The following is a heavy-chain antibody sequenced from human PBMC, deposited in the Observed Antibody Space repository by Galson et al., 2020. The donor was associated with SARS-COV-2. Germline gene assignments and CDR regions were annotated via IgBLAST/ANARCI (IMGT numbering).Heavy chain of an antibody. D-gene: IGHD3-10*01. Sequence: GESLKISCAASGFTFSSYGMHWVRQAPGKGLEWVAVIWYDGSNKYYADSVKGRFTISRDNSKNTLYLQMNSLRAEDTAVYYCAKDGAFGETGVDIWGQGTMVTVSS. CDR2: IWYDGSNK. CDR1: GFTFSSYG. CDR3: AKDGAFGETGVDI. V-gene: IGHV3-33*06. J-gene: IGHJ3*02.